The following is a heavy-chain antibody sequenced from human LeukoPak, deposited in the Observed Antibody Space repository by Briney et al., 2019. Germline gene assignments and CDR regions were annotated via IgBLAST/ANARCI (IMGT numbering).Heavy chain of an antibody. CDR3: ARGPIFGVVIPYNWFDP. D-gene: IGHD3-3*01. CDR2: IRAYNGNT. J-gene: IGHJ5*02. Sequence: GASVKVSCKASGYTFTSYGISWVRQAPGQGLEWMGWIRAYNGNTNYAQKLQGRVTMTTDTSTSTAYMELRSLRSDDTAVYYCARGPIFGVVIPYNWFDPWGQGTLVTVSS. V-gene: IGHV1-18*01. CDR1: GYTFTSYG.